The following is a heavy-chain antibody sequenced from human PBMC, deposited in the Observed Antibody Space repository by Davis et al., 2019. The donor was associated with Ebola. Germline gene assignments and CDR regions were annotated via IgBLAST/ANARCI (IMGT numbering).Heavy chain of an antibody. V-gene: IGHV7-4-1*02. Sequence: ASVKVSCKASGYTFTRQSINWVRQAPGQGLEWMAWVNTNSGTPTHAPGFTGRFVFSLDTSVTTAYLEISSLKTEGTAIYYCARAVYGVNGFDLWGQGTMVTVSS. CDR2: VNTNSGTP. D-gene: IGHD2-8*01. CDR1: GYTFTRQS. J-gene: IGHJ3*01. CDR3: ARAVYGVNGFDL.